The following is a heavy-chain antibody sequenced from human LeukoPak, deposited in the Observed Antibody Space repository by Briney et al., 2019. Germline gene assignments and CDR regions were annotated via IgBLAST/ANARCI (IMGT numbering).Heavy chain of an antibody. D-gene: IGHD2-21*02. Sequence: SETLSLTCTVSGGSISSGSYYWSWIRQPAGKGLEWIGRIYTSGSTNYNPSLKSRVTISVDTSKNQFSLKLTSVTAADTAVYYCARGGYCGGDCYFYYWGQGTLVTVSS. V-gene: IGHV4-61*02. CDR2: IYTSGST. CDR3: ARGGYCGGDCYFYY. J-gene: IGHJ4*02. CDR1: GGSISSGSYY.